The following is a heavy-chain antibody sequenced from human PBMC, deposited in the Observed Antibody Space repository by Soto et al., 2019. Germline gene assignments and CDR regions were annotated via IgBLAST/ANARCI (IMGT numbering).Heavy chain of an antibody. CDR2: VHYSGAT. V-gene: IGHV4-59*01. CDR3: ARDFYPLAYYFDY. J-gene: IGHJ4*02. Sequence: SETLSLTCTVSGGSINGYYWNWIRQTPGKGLEWIGYVHYSGATKFRSSLKSRLDISVDTSENQFSLKLTSVTAADTAVYYCARDFYPLAYYFDYWGQGTLVTVSS. CDR1: GGSINGYY.